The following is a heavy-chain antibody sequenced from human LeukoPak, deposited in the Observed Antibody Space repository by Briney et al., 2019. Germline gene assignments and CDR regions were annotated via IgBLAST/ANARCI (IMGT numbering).Heavy chain of an antibody. J-gene: IGHJ4*02. CDR2: ISSDGNDK. CDR1: GVTFRSYG. Sequence: GGSRRLSCAASGVTFRSYGMHWVRQAPGKGLEWVALISSDGNDKLYGDSVRGRFTISRDDSKSTLYLQMNSLRGEDTAVYYCTTKVTRGNSGDDYDDWGQGTLVTVSS. CDR3: TTKVTRGNSGDDYDD. V-gene: IGHV3-30*03. D-gene: IGHD5-12*01.